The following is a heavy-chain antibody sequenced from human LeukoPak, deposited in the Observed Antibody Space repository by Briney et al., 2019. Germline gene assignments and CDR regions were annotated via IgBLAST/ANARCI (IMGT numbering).Heavy chain of an antibody. D-gene: IGHD5-24*01. CDR1: GGSIGSGGYY. CDR2: IYHSGST. CDR3: ARERDGYKIFDY. V-gene: IGHV4-31*03. J-gene: IGHJ4*02. Sequence: SETLSLTCTVSGGSIGSGGYYWSWIRQHPGKGLEWIGYIYHSGSTYYNPSLKSRVTISVDTSKNQFSLKLSSVTAADTAVYYCARERDGYKIFDYWGQGTLVTVSS.